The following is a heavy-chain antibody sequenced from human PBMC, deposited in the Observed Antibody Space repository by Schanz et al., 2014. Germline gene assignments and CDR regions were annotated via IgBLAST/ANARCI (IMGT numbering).Heavy chain of an antibody. CDR1: GFTFDDYA. J-gene: IGHJ6*02. CDR2: IRYDASNE. CDR3: ATAKRYHYALGTYRGNYYATDV. V-gene: IGHV3-30*02. Sequence: VQLVESGGVVAQPGGSLRLSCAASGFTFDDYAMHWVRQAPGKGLEWVAFIRYDASNEYYADSVKGRFTISRDNSKNTLYLQMNSLRPDDTALYYCATAKRYHYALGTYRGNYYATDVWGQGTAVAVSS. D-gene: IGHD3-10*01.